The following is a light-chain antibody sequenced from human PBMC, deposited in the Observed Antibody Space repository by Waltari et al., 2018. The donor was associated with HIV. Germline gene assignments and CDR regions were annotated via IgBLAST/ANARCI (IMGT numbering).Light chain of an antibody. V-gene: IGLV2-18*02. J-gene: IGLJ2*01. CDR1: SSDVGSYNR. CDR2: GAS. Sequence: QSALTQPPSVSGSPGQSVTISCTGTSSDVGSYNRVSWYQQPPGTAPKLMIYGASNRPSGVPDRFAGSKSGNTASLTISGLQAEDEADYYCSSYTSSSTLVFGGGTKLTVL. CDR3: SSYTSSSTLV.